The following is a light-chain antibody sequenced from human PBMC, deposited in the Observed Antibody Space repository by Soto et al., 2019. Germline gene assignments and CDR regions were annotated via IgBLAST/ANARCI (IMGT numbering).Light chain of an antibody. Sequence: DIQMTQSPSSLSASVGDRFTITCLTSQTISDYLNWYQHKPGKAPKLLIDFASNLQSGVPSRFSGSGSGTAFTLTITSLQPEDVATYYCQKYNSAPITFGQGTRLEIK. J-gene: IGKJ5*01. CDR2: FAS. CDR1: QTISDY. V-gene: IGKV1-39*01. CDR3: QKYNSAPIT.